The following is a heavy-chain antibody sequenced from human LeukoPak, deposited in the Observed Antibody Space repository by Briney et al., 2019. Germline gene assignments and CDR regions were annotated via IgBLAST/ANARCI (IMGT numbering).Heavy chain of an antibody. V-gene: IGHV3-7*01. D-gene: IGHD2-15*01. CDR3: ARDLAYCSGGSCYPDAFDI. J-gene: IGHJ3*02. Sequence: PGGSLRLSCAASGFTFSNYWMSWVRQAPGKGLEWVANIKEDGSEKNYVDSVKGRFTISRDNAKSSVYLQMNSLRAEDTAVYYCARDLAYCSGGSCYPDAFDIWGQGTMVTVSS. CDR2: IKEDGSEK. CDR1: GFTFSNYW.